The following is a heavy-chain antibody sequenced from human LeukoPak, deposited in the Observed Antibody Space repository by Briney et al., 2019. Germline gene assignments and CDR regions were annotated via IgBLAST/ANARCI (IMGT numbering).Heavy chain of an antibody. CDR2: IYHSGST. V-gene: IGHV4-4*02. J-gene: IGHJ4*02. Sequence: PSGTLSLTCAVSGGSISSSNWWSWVRQPPGKGLEWIGEIYHSGSTNYNPSLKSRVTISVDKSKNQFSLKLSSVTAADTAVYYCVSLRGACSGGSCYGGTYYFDYWGQGTLVTVSS. CDR1: GGSISSSNW. D-gene: IGHD2-15*01. CDR3: VSLRGACSGGSCYGGTYYFDY.